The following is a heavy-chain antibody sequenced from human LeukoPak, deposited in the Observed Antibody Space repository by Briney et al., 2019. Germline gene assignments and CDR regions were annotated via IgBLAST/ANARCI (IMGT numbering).Heavy chain of an antibody. J-gene: IGHJ4*02. D-gene: IGHD1-1*01. CDR3: AKGQELDDGVFDS. CDR2: IRSNGDTA. V-gene: IGHV3-23*01. CDR1: GFSFGTYA. Sequence: PGGSLRLSCGASGFSFGTYAMNWVRQAPGKGLEWVSTIRSNGDTAYNADSVKGRFTISRDNSKNTLYLQMNSLRVEDTAIYYCAKGQELDDGVFDSWGQGTLVTVSS.